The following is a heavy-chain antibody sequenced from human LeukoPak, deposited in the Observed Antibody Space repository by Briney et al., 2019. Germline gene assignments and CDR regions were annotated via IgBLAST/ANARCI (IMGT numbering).Heavy chain of an antibody. D-gene: IGHD3-16*01. J-gene: IGHJ6*02. Sequence: GGSLRLSCAASGFTFSSYGMQWVRQAPGKGLEWVASINHNGNVNYYVDSVKGRFTISRDNAKNSLYLQMSNLRAEDTAMYFCARGGGLDVWGQGATVTVSS. V-gene: IGHV3-7*03. CDR1: GFTFSSYG. CDR3: ARGGGLDV. CDR2: INHNGNVN.